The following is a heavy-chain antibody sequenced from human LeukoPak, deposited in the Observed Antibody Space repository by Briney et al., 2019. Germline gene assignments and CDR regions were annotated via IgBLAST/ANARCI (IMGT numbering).Heavy chain of an antibody. CDR1: GFTFSSYA. Sequence: GGSLRLSCAASGFTFSSYAMSWVRQAPGKGLEWVSYISSSGSTIYYADSVKGRFTISRDNAKNSLYLQMNSLRAEDTAVYYCARDTATGYSSGWYYGGIGDYWGQGTLVTVSS. CDR3: ARDTATGYSSGWYYGGIGDY. V-gene: IGHV3-48*04. D-gene: IGHD6-19*01. CDR2: ISSSGSTI. J-gene: IGHJ4*02.